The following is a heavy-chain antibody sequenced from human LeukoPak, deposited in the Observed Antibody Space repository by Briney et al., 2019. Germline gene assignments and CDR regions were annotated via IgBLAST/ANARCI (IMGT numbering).Heavy chain of an antibody. Sequence: GRSLRLSCAASGFTFSSYAMHWVRQAPGKGLEWVAVISNDGSNKYYADSVKGRFTISRDNSKNTLYLQMNSLRAEDTAVYYCARVPSRLTIRSADYFDYWGQGTLVTVSS. CDR2: ISNDGSNK. D-gene: IGHD3-3*01. CDR1: GFTFSSYA. V-gene: IGHV3-30*04. J-gene: IGHJ4*02. CDR3: ARVPSRLTIRSADYFDY.